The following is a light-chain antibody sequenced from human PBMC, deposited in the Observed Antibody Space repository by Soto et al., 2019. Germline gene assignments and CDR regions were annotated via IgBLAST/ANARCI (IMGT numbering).Light chain of an antibody. CDR3: LQDYNCPRT. CDR1: QGIRND. Sequence: AIQMTQSPSSLSASVGDRVTISCRASQGIRNDLGWYQQKPGKAPKLLIYAASTLQSGVPSRFSGSGSGTDFTLTINNLQPEDFATYYCLQDYNCPRTFGQGTKVDVK. CDR2: AAS. V-gene: IGKV1-6*01. J-gene: IGKJ1*01.